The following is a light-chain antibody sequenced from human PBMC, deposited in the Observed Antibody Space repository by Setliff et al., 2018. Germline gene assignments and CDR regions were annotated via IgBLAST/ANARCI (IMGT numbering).Light chain of an antibody. J-gene: IGLJ3*02. CDR1: SGDVGNYNF. CDR2: KVT. Sequence: QSALAQPASVSGSPGQSITITCTGTSGDVGNYNFVSWSQQHPGKAPKLMIYKVTKRPSGVSYRFSGSKSGNMASLTISGLQTDDEADYYCCSYAGSSSWVFGGGTKVTVL. V-gene: IGLV2-23*02. CDR3: CSYAGSSSWV.